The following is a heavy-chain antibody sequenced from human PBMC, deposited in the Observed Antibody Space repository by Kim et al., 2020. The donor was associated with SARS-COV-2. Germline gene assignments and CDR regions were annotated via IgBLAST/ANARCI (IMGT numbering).Heavy chain of an antibody. CDR3: ARLPHYDILTGQRIDY. Sequence: ASVKVSCKASGYTFTGYYMHWVRQAPGQGLEWMGRINPNSGGTNYAQKFQGRVTMTRDTSISTAYMELSRLRSDDTAVYYCARLPHYDILTGQRIDYWGQGTLVTVSS. J-gene: IGHJ4*02. V-gene: IGHV1-2*06. CDR2: INPNSGGT. CDR1: GYTFTGYY. D-gene: IGHD3-9*01.